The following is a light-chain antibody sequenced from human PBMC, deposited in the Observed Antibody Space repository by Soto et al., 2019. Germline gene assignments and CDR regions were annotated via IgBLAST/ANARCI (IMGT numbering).Light chain of an antibody. J-gene: IGLJ2*01. CDR3: AAWDDSLNGRV. CDR2: TNA. Sequence: QSVLTQPPSASGTPGQRVTISCSGSSSNIGSNTVNWYQQLPGTAPKLLIFTNAQRPSGVPDRFSGSKSGTSASLAISGLTSEDGADYYCAAWDDSLNGRVFGGGTKLTVL. V-gene: IGLV1-44*01. CDR1: SSNIGSNT.